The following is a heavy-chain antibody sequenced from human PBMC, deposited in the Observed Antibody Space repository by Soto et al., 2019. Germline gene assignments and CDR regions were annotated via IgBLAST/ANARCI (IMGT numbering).Heavy chain of an antibody. CDR2: INTNSGGT. Sequence: ASVKVSCKASGYTFTGYYMHWVRQAPGQGLEWMGWINTNSGGTNYAQKFQGRVTMTRDTSISTAYMELSRLRSDDTAVYYCARGIGYCSGGSCDFDYWGQGTLVTVSS. CDR1: GYTFTGYY. D-gene: IGHD2-15*01. V-gene: IGHV1-2*02. J-gene: IGHJ4*02. CDR3: ARGIGYCSGGSCDFDY.